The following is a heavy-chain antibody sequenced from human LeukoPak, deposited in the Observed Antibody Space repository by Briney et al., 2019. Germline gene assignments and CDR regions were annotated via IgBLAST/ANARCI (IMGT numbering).Heavy chain of an antibody. CDR2: INSDGSST. CDR3: AKGPLGITMIVVVGRFDY. J-gene: IGHJ4*02. V-gene: IGHV3-74*01. CDR1: GFTFSSYW. Sequence: GGSLRLSCAASGFTFSSYWMHWVRQAPGKGLVWVSRINSDGSSTSYADSVKGRFTISRDNAKNTLYLQMNSLRAEDTTVYYCAKGPLGITMIVVVGRFDYWGQGTLVTVSS. D-gene: IGHD3-22*01.